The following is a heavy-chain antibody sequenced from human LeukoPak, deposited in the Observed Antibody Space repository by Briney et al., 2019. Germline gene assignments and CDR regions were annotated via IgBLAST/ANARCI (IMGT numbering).Heavy chain of an antibody. J-gene: IGHJ6*04. Sequence: GRSLRLSYAASAFTFGMYAMSSVRQAPGDGLEWLSVISGSGGRTYYADSVKGRFTISRDNSKNTLYLQMNSLRAEDTAVYYCATALQMVRGVWYYYGMDVWGKGTTVTVSS. CDR2: ISGSGGRT. CDR3: ATALQMVRGVWYYYGMDV. D-gene: IGHD3-10*01. V-gene: IGHV3-23*01. CDR1: AFTFGMYA.